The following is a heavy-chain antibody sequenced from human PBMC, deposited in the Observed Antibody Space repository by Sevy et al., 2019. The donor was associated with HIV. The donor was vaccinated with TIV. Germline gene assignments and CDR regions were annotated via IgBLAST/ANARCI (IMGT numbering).Heavy chain of an antibody. D-gene: IGHD3-10*01. J-gene: IGHJ3*02. CDR3: AREEGWFGESHRGAFDI. CDR2: IKQDGSEK. Sequence: GGSLRLSCAASGFTFSSYWMSWVRQAPGKGLEWVANIKQDGSEKYYVDSVKGRFTISRDNAKNSLYLQMNSLRAEDTAVYYGAREEGWFGESHRGAFDIWGQGTMVTVSS. CDR1: GFTFSSYW. V-gene: IGHV3-7*01.